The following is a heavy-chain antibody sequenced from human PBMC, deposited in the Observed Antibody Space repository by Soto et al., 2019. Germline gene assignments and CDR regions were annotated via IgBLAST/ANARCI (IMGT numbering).Heavy chain of an antibody. CDR3: AKDIGYCTNGVSCLDYYYYGMDV. D-gene: IGHD2-8*01. CDR2: ISGSGGST. Sequence: GGSLRLSCAASGFTFSSYAMSWVRQAPGKGLEWVSAISGSGGSTYYADSVKGRFTISRDNSKNTLYLQMTSLRAEDTAVYYCAKDIGYCTNGVSCLDYYYYGMDVWGQGTTVTVSS. CDR1: GFTFSSYA. J-gene: IGHJ6*02. V-gene: IGHV3-23*01.